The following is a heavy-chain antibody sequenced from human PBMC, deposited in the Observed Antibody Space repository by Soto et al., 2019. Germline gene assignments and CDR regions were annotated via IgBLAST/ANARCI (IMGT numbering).Heavy chain of an antibody. CDR3: ARDTHTYYYGSGSYYSGGGDP. CDR1: GGTFSSYA. Sequence: QVQLVQSGAEVKKPGSSVKVSCKASGGTFSSYAISWVRQAPGQGLEWMGGIIPIFGTANYAQKFQGRVTITADESTSTAYMELSSLRSEDTAVYYCARDTHTYYYGSGSYYSGGGDPWGQGTLVTVSS. CDR2: IIPIFGTA. D-gene: IGHD3-10*01. V-gene: IGHV1-69*12. J-gene: IGHJ5*02.